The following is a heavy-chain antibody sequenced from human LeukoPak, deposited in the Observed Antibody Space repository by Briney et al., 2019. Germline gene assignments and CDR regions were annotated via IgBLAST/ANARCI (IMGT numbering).Heavy chain of an antibody. V-gene: IGHV1-24*01. J-gene: IGHJ3*02. CDR1: GYTLTELS. D-gene: IGHD2-2*01. CDR3: ATTPSTYGAFDI. Sequence: SVKVSCKVSGYTLTELSMHWVRQAPGKGLEWMGGFDPEDGETLYAQKFQGRVTMTEDTSTDTAYMELSSLRSEDTAVYYCATTPSTYGAFDIWGQGTMVTVSS. CDR2: FDPEDGET.